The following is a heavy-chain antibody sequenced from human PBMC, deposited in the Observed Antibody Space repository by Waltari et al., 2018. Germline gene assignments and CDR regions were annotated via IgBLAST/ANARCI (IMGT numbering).Heavy chain of an antibody. CDR1: GCTFRSSA. V-gene: IGHV1-69*05. CDR3: ARVEGAAGLDI. CDR2: IIPIFGTA. Sequence: QVQLVQSGAEVKKPGSSVKVSCTASGCTFRSSAISWVRQAPGQGLEWMGGIIPIFGTANYAQKFQGRVTITRDTSASTAYMELSSLRSEDTAVYYCARVEGAAGLDIWGQGTMVTVSS. D-gene: IGHD3-16*01. J-gene: IGHJ3*02.